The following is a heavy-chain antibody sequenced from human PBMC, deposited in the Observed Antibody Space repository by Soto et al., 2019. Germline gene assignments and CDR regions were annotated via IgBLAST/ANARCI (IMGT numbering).Heavy chain of an antibody. CDR3: AKDSRIFGSGSYFDY. D-gene: IGHD3-10*01. V-gene: IGHV3-23*01. Sequence: EVQLLESGGGLVQPGGSLRLSCAASGFTFSSYVMSWVRQAPGKGLEWVSAISGSGGDTYYADSVKGRFTISRDNSKNSLYLQLNSLRAEDTAVYYCAKDSRIFGSGSYFDYWGQGTLVTVSS. CDR1: GFTFSSYV. J-gene: IGHJ4*02. CDR2: ISGSGGDT.